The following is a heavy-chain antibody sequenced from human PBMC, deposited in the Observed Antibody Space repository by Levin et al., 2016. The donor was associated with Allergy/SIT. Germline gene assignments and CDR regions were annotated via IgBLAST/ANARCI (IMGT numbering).Heavy chain of an antibody. D-gene: IGHD5-18*01. J-gene: IGHJ6*03. CDR2: ISYDGSNE. Sequence: GESLKISCAASGFTFSDYGMHWVRQAPGKGLEWVAVISYDGSNEYYADSVKGRFTISRDNSKNTLYLQINSLRAEDTAVYYCANNGDTAMQYYFYYYMDVWGKGTTVTVSS. CDR3: ANNGDTAMQYYFYYYMDV. CDR1: GFTFSDYG. V-gene: IGHV3-30*19.